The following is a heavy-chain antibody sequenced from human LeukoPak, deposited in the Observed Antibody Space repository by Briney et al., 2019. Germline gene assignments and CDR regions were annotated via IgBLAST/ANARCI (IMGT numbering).Heavy chain of an antibody. V-gene: IGHV4-39*07. D-gene: IGHD3-22*01. J-gene: IGHJ4*01. CDR2: IYYSGST. CDR3: AGTYYYDSSGFYVFDS. Sequence: PSETLSLTCTVSGGSISSSSYYWGWIRQPPGKGLEWIGSIYYSGSTYYNPSLKSRVTISVDTSKNQFSLKPNSVTAADTAVYYCAGTYYYDSSGFYVFDSWGHGTLVSVSS. CDR1: GGSISSSSYY.